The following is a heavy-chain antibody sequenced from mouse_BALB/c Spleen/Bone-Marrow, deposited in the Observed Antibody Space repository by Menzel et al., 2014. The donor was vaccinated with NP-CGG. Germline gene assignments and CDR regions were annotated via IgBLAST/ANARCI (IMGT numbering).Heavy chain of an antibody. CDR2: ISYSGST. CDR1: GYSISSDYA. Sequence: EVQLQQSGPGLVKPSQSLSLTRTVTGYSISSDYAWNWIRQFPGNKLEWMGYISYSGSTSYNPSLKSRISITRDTSKNQFFLQLNSVTTEDTATYYCARSGWACRYDEGFAYWGQGTLVTVSA. D-gene: IGHD2-14*01. J-gene: IGHJ3*01. CDR3: ARSGWACRYDEGFAY. V-gene: IGHV3-2*02.